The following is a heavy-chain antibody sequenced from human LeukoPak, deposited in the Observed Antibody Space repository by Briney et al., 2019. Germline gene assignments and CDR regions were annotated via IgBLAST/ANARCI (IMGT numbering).Heavy chain of an antibody. CDR3: ARSFNYYGSGSYGRGDDC. Sequence: GGSLRLSCAASGFTFSTYGVHWVRQAPGKGLEWVAVIWHDGSSKYYADSVKGRFLLSRDNSLNTVYLQMNSLRAEDTAVYYCARSFNYYGSGSYGRGDDCWGQGALVTVSS. D-gene: IGHD3-10*01. V-gene: IGHV3-33*01. CDR2: IWHDGSSK. CDR1: GFTFSTYG. J-gene: IGHJ4*02.